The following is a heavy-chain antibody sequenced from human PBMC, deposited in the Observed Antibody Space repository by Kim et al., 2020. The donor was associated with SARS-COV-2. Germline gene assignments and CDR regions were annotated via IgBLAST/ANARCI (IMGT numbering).Heavy chain of an antibody. CDR3: VRENYWDFGI. CDR1: GFTLSLYS. CDR2: ISGTGTIT. D-gene: IGHD1-26*01. J-gene: IGHJ3*02. V-gene: IGHV3-48*04. Sequence: GGSLRLSCATSGFTLSLYSMNWVRQSPGKGLEWVSHISGTGTITKHADSVRGRFTISRDNAKNSLFLQMNGLRAEDTAVYYCVRENYWDFGIWGQGTMVTVSS.